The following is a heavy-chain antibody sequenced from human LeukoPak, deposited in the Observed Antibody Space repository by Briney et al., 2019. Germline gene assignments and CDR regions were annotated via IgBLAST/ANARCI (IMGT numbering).Heavy chain of an antibody. V-gene: IGHV3-30*02. Sequence: GGSLRLSCAASGFTFDDYTMHWVRQAPGKGLEWVAFIRYDGNNKHYADSVKGRFTISRDNSKNTLILQMNSLRPEDTAIYYCAKNDGNYCDPWGQGTLVTVSS. J-gene: IGHJ5*02. D-gene: IGHD1-26*01. CDR3: AKNDGNYCDP. CDR2: IRYDGNNK. CDR1: GFTFDDYT.